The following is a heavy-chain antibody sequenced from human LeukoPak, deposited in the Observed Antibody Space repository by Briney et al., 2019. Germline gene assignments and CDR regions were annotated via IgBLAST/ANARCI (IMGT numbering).Heavy chain of an antibody. CDR2: IYYSGST. CDR3: ARSRAGTLRFP. CDR1: GGSISSSSFY. V-gene: IGHV4-39*07. Sequence: SETLSLTCTVSGGSISSSSFYWGWIRQPPGKGLEWIGNIYYSGSTYYTPSLKSRVTISVDTSKNQFSLKLSSVTAADTAVYYCARSRAGTLRFPWGQGTLVTVSS. J-gene: IGHJ5*02. D-gene: IGHD5-12*01.